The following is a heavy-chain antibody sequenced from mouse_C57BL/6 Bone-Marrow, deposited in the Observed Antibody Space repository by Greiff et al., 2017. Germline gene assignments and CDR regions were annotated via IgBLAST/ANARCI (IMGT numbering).Heavy chain of an antibody. J-gene: IGHJ3*01. CDR3: ARQVWTGTFAY. CDR1: GFTFSSYA. V-gene: IGHV5-4*01. CDR2: ISDGGSYT. Sequence: EVQGVESGGGLVKPGGSLKLSCAASGFTFSSYAMSWVRQTPEKRLEWVATISDGGSYTYYPDNVKGRFTISRDNAKNNLYLQMSHLKSEDTAMYYCARQVWTGTFAYWGQGTLVTVSA. D-gene: IGHD4-1*01.